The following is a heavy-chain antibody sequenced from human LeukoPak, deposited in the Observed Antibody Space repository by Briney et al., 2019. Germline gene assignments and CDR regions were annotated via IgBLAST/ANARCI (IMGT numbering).Heavy chain of an antibody. Sequence: GGSLRLSCAASGLTFSSYGMSWVRQAPGKGLEWVSAISGSGGSTYYADSVKGRFTISRDNSKNTLYLQMNSLRAEDTAVYYCAKDRRAVAGIFDYWGQGTLVTVSS. CDR3: AKDRRAVAGIFDY. CDR1: GLTFSSYG. D-gene: IGHD6-19*01. V-gene: IGHV3-23*01. J-gene: IGHJ4*02. CDR2: ISGSGGST.